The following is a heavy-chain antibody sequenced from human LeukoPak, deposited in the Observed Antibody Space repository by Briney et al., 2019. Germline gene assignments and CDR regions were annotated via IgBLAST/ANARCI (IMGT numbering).Heavy chain of an antibody. V-gene: IGHV4-39*07. CDR3: ARGRLDDNFYYFDL. Sequence: SETLSLTCTVSGGSISSSNYYWSWIRQPPGRELEWIASINYGGTTYYKPSLKSRVTISVDTSKNQFSLKLSSVTAADTAVYYCARGRLDDNFYYFDLWGQGTLVTVSS. CDR2: INYGGTT. D-gene: IGHD3-22*01. J-gene: IGHJ4*02. CDR1: GGSISSSNYY.